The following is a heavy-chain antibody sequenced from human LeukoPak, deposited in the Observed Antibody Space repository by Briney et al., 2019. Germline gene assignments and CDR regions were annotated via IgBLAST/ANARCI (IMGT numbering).Heavy chain of an antibody. CDR3: VKDNYGDYAGGFFQH. V-gene: IGHV3-64D*09. Sequence: GGSLRLSCSASGLTFRSYAMHWVRQAPGKGLEYVSAISSNGDTTYYADSVKGRFTISRDNSKNTLYLQMSSLRAEDTAVYYCVKDNYGDYAGGFFQHWGQGTLVTVSS. CDR2: ISSNGDTT. J-gene: IGHJ1*01. CDR1: GLTFRSYA. D-gene: IGHD4-17*01.